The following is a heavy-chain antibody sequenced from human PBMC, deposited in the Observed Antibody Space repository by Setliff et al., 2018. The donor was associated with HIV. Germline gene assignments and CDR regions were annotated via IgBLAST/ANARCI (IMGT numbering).Heavy chain of an antibody. V-gene: IGHV4-39*01. J-gene: IGHJ4*02. CDR2: IYFSGTP. Sequence: SETLSLTCTVSGGSINSRSYYWAWIRQPPGEGLEWVASIYFSGTPYYNPSLKNRVTISVDTSKNQFPLKLSSVTAADTAVYYCARRGMWSYETGGNPTATFDYWGQGVLVTVSS. CDR1: GGSINSRSYY. D-gene: IGHD2-8*02. CDR3: ARRGMWSYETGGNPTATFDY.